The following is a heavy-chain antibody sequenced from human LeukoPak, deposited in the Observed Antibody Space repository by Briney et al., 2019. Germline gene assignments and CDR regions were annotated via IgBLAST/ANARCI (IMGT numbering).Heavy chain of an antibody. J-gene: IGHJ6*02. CDR3: ARDLWDIVVVVAATPVYYGMDV. V-gene: IGHV3-30*03. CDR1: GFTFSSYG. CDR2: ISYDGSNR. Sequence: GRSLRLSCAASGFTFSSYGMHWVRQAPGKGLEWVAVISYDGSNRYYADSVKGRFTISRDNSKNTLYLQMNSLRAEDTAVYYCARDLWDIVVVVAATPVYYGMDVWGQGTTVTVSS. D-gene: IGHD2-15*01.